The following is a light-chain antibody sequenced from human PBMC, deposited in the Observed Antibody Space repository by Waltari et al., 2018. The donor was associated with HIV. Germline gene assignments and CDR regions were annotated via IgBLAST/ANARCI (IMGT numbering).Light chain of an antibody. CDR3: VAWDDSLSGFA. Sequence: QSVLTQPPSASGTLGQRVTISCPGSNSNVGSKYVYWYQQVQGTAPKQLIYRNDQRSSVVPDRFSASKSGASASRSISGRRSEDEADYYCVAWDDSLSGFAFGTGTKVTVL. CDR1: NSNVGSKY. V-gene: IGLV1-47*01. CDR2: RND. J-gene: IGLJ1*01.